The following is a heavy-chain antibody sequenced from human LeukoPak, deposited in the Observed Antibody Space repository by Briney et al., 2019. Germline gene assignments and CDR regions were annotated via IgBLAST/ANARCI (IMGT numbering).Heavy chain of an antibody. CDR1: GFTFNTYW. CDR3: AKAVGDY. Sequence: GGSLRLSCVASGFTFNTYWMHWARQAPGKGLVWVSRVNSDGSDTNYADSVKGRFTISRDNSKNTLYLQMNSLRAEDTAVYYCAKAVGDYWGQGTLVTVSS. CDR2: VNSDGSDT. J-gene: IGHJ4*02. V-gene: IGHV3-74*01. D-gene: IGHD3-10*01.